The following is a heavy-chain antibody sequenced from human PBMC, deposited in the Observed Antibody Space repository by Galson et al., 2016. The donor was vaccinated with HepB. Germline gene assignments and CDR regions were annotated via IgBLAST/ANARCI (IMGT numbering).Heavy chain of an antibody. V-gene: IGHV1-18*01. D-gene: IGHD1-26*01. CDR3: TREGANNLWEIRDNY. CDR2: ISGNNGNT. J-gene: IGHJ4*02. Sequence: SVKVSCKASGFMLNSYGITWLRQAPGQGLEWMGWISGNNGNTKYAQNFQDRVTMTTNTSTDTAYMELRSLRSDDTAIYYCTREGANNLWEIRDNYWGQGTLVTVSS. CDR1: GFMLNSYG.